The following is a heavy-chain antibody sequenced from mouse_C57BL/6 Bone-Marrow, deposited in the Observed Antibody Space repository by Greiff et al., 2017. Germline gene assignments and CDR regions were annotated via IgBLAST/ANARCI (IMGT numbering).Heavy chain of an antibody. CDR1: GFTFSSYA. Sequence: EVMLVESGEGLVKPGGSLKLSCAASGFTFSSYAMSWVRQTPEKRLEWVAYISSGGDYIYYADTVKGRFTISRDNARNTLYLQMSSLKSEDTAMYYCTREGSNYWYFDVWGTGTTVTVSS. CDR2: ISSGGDYI. V-gene: IGHV5-9-1*02. J-gene: IGHJ1*03. CDR3: TREGSNYWYFDV. D-gene: IGHD2-5*01.